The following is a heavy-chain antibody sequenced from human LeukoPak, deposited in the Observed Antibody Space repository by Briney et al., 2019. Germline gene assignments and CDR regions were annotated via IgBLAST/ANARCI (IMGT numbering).Heavy chain of an antibody. J-gene: IGHJ4*02. CDR1: GFTFSSYS. Sequence: PGGSLRLSCAASGFTFSSYSMNWVRQAPGKGLEWVSSTGSSGSYMYYADSVKGRFTISRDNAKNSLYLQMNSLRVEDTAVYYCARGAPYSSSWYWVDYWGQGTLVTVSS. V-gene: IGHV3-21*01. CDR3: ARGAPYSSSWYWVDY. CDR2: TGSSGSYM. D-gene: IGHD6-13*01.